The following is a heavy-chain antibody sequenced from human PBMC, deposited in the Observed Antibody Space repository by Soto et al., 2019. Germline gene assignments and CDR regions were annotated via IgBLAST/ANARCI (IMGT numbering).Heavy chain of an antibody. D-gene: IGHD6-19*01. CDR3: ARDRSSTYYYYGMDL. CDR2: ISYDGSNQ. CDR1: GFSFNRHG. Sequence: GGSLRLSCEASGFSFNRHGIHWVRQAPGKGLEWLAVISYDGSNQDYADSVKGRFSISRDNSKNTVYLQMNSLRAEDTAVYYCARDRSSTYYYYGMDLWGQGTTVTVSS. V-gene: IGHV3-30-3*01. J-gene: IGHJ6*02.